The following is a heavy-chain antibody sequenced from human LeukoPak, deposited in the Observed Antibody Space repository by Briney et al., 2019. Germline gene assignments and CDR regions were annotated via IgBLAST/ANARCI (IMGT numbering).Heavy chain of an antibody. Sequence: GGSLRLFCAASGFTFSSYGMHWVRQAPGKGLEWVAFIRYDGSNKYYADSVKGRFTISRDNSKNTLYLQMNSLRAEDTAVYYCAKDQMATTASFDYWGQGTLVTVSS. J-gene: IGHJ4*02. CDR1: GFTFSSYG. D-gene: IGHD5-24*01. CDR3: AKDQMATTASFDY. CDR2: IRYDGSNK. V-gene: IGHV3-30*02.